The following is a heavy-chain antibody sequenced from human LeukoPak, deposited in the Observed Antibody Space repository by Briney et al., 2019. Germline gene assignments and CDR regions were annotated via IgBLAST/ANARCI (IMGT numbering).Heavy chain of an antibody. CDR1: GGSFSGYY. Sequence: SETLSLTCAVYGGSFSGYYWSWIRQPPGKGLEWIGEINHSGSTNYNPSLKSRVTMSVDTSKNQFSLKLSSVTAADRALYYCARQTTSGYLDYWGQGTLVTVS. J-gene: IGHJ4*02. CDR3: ARQTTSGYLDY. V-gene: IGHV4-34*01. D-gene: IGHD3-22*01. CDR2: INHSGST.